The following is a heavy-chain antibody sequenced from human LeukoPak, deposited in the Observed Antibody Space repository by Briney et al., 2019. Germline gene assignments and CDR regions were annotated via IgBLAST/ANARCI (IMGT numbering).Heavy chain of an antibody. CDR1: GYALTELS. CDR3: AKDGGLLWFGELLQRGAFDI. CDR2: LDPDDSET. J-gene: IGHJ3*02. V-gene: IGHV1-24*01. D-gene: IGHD3-10*01. Sequence: VASVKLSCKVSGYALTELSMHWVRQAPGKRLEGMGGLDPDDSETIYAQKVQGRVTMTEDTYTDTAYVELSSVRSEDTAVYYCAKDGGLLWFGELLQRGAFDIWGQGKMVTVSS.